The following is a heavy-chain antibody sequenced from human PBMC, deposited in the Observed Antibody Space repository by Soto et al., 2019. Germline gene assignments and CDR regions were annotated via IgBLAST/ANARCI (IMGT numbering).Heavy chain of an antibody. CDR2: IIPIFGTA. Sequence: ASVKVSCKASGGTFSSYAISWVRQAPGQGLEWMGGIIPIFGTANYAQKFQGRVTITADESTSTAYMELSSLRSEDTAVYYCARVIEAAGRMGHDAFDIWGQGTMVTVSS. D-gene: IGHD6-13*01. J-gene: IGHJ3*02. CDR1: GGTFSSYA. CDR3: ARVIEAAGRMGHDAFDI. V-gene: IGHV1-69*13.